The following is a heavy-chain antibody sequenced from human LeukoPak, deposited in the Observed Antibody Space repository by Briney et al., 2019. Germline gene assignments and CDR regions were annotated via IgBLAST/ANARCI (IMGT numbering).Heavy chain of an antibody. V-gene: IGHV3-23*01. CDR1: GFTFSSYA. J-gene: IGHJ4*02. Sequence: GGSLRLSCAASGFTFSSYAMSWVRQAPGKGLEWVSDISGSGGSTYYADSVKGRFTISRDNSKNSLYLQMDSLRTEDTAFYYCAKDFQGIVGATQIDFWGQGTLVTVSS. CDR2: ISGSGGST. CDR3: AKDFQGIVGATQIDF. D-gene: IGHD1-26*01.